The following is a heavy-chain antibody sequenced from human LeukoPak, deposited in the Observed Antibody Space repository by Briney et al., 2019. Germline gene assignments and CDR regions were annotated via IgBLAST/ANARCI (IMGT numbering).Heavy chain of an antibody. D-gene: IGHD3-22*01. J-gene: IGHJ4*02. V-gene: IGHV1-69*06. CDR3: VRDYDSSGYWVY. CDR2: IIPIFGTA. Sequence: ASVKVSCKASGGTFSSYAISWVRQAPGQGLEWMGGIIPIFGTANYAQKFQGRVTITADKSTSTAYMELSSLRSEDTAVYYCVRDYDSSGYWVYWGQGALVTVSS. CDR1: GGTFSSYA.